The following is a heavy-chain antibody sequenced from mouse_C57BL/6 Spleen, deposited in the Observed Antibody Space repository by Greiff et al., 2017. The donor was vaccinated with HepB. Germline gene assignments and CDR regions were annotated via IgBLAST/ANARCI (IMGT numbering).Heavy chain of an antibody. CDR2: IYPGSGNT. D-gene: IGHD2-2*01. CDR1: GYTFTDYY. V-gene: IGHV1-76*01. Sequence: VKLMESGAELVRPGASVKLSCKASGYTFTDYYINWVKQRPGQGLEWIARIYPGSGNTYYNEKFKGKATLTAEKSSSTAYMQLSSLTSEDSAVYFCARSRGYDSFDYWGQGTTLTVSS. CDR3: ARSRGYDSFDY. J-gene: IGHJ2*01.